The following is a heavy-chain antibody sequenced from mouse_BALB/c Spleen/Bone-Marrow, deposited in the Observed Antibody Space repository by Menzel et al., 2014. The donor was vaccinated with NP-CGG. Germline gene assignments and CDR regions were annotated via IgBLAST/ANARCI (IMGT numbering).Heavy chain of an antibody. CDR2: IYPGDSST. Sequence: QVQLQQSGPELAKPGALVKISCKASGYTFTSYAINWVKQRPGQGLEWIGWIYPGDSSTKYNEKFKGKATLTADKSSSSAYMQLSSLTSENSEFYFWARSCHYYGPYFDYWGQGTTLTVSS. J-gene: IGHJ2*01. V-gene: IGHV1S56*01. D-gene: IGHD1-2*01. CDR3: ARSCHYYGPYFDY. CDR1: GYTFTSYA.